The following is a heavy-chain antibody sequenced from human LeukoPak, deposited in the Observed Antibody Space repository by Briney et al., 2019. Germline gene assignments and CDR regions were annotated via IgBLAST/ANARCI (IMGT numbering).Heavy chain of an antibody. CDR3: ARDRGWELLLYYFDY. Sequence: SETLSLTCTVSGYSISSGYYWGWIQQPPGKGLEWIGSIYHSGSTYYNPSLKSRVTISVDTSKNQFSLKLSSVTAADTAVYYCARDRGWELLLYYFDYWGQGTLVTVSS. J-gene: IGHJ4*02. D-gene: IGHD1-26*01. CDR1: GYSISSGYY. CDR2: IYHSGST. V-gene: IGHV4-38-2*02.